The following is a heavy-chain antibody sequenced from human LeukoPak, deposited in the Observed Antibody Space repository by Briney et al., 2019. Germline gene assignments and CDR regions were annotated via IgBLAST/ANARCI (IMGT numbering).Heavy chain of an antibody. V-gene: IGHV3-33*06. Sequence: PGRSLRLSCAASGFTFCSHGMHWVRQAPGKGLEWVALIWYDGSKKNYADSVKGRFTISRDDSKSTLYLQINSLRAEDTAVYYCAKDLSYGSNWFDPWGQGTLVTVSS. CDR1: GFTFCSHG. J-gene: IGHJ5*02. D-gene: IGHD5-18*01. CDR2: IWYDGSKK. CDR3: AKDLSYGSNWFDP.